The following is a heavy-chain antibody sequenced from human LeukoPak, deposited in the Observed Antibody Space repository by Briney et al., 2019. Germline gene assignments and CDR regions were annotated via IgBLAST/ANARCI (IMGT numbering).Heavy chain of an antibody. J-gene: IGHJ4*02. CDR3: AKVAVLVVVTAKNYYFDY. Sequence: PGGSLRLSCAASGFTYSSYAMSWVRQAPGKGLEWVSPISGSGGSTYYADSVKGRFTISRDNSKNTLYLQMNSLRAEDTAVYYCAKVAVLVVVTAKNYYFDYWGQGTLVTVSS. CDR2: ISGSGGST. D-gene: IGHD2-21*02. V-gene: IGHV3-23*01. CDR1: GFTYSSYA.